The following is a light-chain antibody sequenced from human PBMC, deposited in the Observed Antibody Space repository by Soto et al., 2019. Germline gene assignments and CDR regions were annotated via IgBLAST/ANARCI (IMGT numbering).Light chain of an antibody. CDR2: SNN. V-gene: IGLV1-44*01. CDR3: ASWDDSLNGRV. Sequence: QSVLTQPPSASGTPGQRVIISCSGSSSNIGGNTVDWYQQLPGTAPKLLIYSNNQRPSGVPDRFSGSKSGTSASLAISGLQSEDEADYYCASWDDSLNGRVFGGGTKLTVL. CDR1: SSNIGGNT. J-gene: IGLJ3*02.